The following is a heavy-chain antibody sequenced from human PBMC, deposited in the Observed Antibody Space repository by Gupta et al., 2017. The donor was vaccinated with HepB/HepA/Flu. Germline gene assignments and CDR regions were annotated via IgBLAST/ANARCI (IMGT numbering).Heavy chain of an antibody. V-gene: IGHV3-33*01. CDR3: ARGQREQWLRTGGIDY. J-gene: IGHJ4*02. D-gene: IGHD6-19*01. Sequence: QVQLVESGGGVVQPGRSLRLSCAASGFTFSSYGMHWVCQVPGKGLEWVAVIWYDGSNKYYADSVKGRFTISRDNSKNTLYLQMNSLRAEDTAVYYCARGQREQWLRTGGIDYWGQGTLVTVSS. CDR2: IWYDGSNK. CDR1: GFTFSSYG.